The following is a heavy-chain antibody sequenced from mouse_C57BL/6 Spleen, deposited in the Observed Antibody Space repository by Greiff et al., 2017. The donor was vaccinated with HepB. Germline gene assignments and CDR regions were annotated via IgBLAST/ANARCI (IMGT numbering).Heavy chain of an antibody. D-gene: IGHD4-1*01. J-gene: IGHJ2*01. Sequence: EVKLMESGGGLVKPGGSLKLSCAASGFTFSDYGMHWVRQAPEKGLEWVAYISSGSSTIYYADTVKGRFTISRDNAKNTLFLQMTSLRSEDTAMYYCACWDVKGYWGQGTTLTVSS. V-gene: IGHV5-17*01. CDR3: ACWDVKGY. CDR1: GFTFSDYG. CDR2: ISSGSSTI.